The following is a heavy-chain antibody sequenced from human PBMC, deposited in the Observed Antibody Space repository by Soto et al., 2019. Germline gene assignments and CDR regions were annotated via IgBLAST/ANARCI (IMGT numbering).Heavy chain of an antibody. CDR2: IRSKANNYAT. J-gene: IGHJ4*02. V-gene: IGHV3-73*02. D-gene: IGHD4-17*01. CDR3: TSYGGNAGVFDY. Sequence: EVQLVESGGGLVQPGGSQKLSCAASGFTFSGSALHLVRQASGKGLEWVGRIRSKANNYATAYAASVQGRFTISRDDSKNTAYLQRNSLKTEDTAVYYCTSYGGNAGVFDYWGQGTLVSVSS. CDR1: GFTFSGSA.